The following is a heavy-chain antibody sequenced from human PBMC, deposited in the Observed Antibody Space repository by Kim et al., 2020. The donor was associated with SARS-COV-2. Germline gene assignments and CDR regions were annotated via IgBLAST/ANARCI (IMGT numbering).Heavy chain of an antibody. Sequence: SETLSLTCAVYGGSFSGYYWSWIRQPPGKGLEWIGEINHSGSTNYNPSLKSRVTISVDTSKNQFSLKLSSVTAADTAVYYCARAYYYYGSGSYYKPNDAFDIWGQGTMVTVSS. V-gene: IGHV4-34*01. CDR1: GGSFSGYY. CDR2: INHSGST. D-gene: IGHD3-10*01. CDR3: ARAYYYYGSGSYYKPNDAFDI. J-gene: IGHJ3*02.